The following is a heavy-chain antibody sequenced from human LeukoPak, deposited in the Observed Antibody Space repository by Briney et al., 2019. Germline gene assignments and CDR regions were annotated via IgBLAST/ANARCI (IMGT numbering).Heavy chain of an antibody. V-gene: IGHV3-53*01. CDR3: AKVKGWYGEGYFDY. D-gene: IGHD3-10*01. Sequence: PGGSLRLSCAASGFAVSSKYMSWVRQAPGKGLEWVSVIYSDGRTYYADPVKGRFTISRDISKNTLFLQMTSLRAEDTAVYYCAKVKGWYGEGYFDYWGQGTLVTVSS. CDR1: GFAVSSKY. CDR2: IYSDGRT. J-gene: IGHJ4*02.